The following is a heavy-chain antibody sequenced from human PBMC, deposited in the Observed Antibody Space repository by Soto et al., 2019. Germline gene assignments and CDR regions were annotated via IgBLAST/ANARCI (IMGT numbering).Heavy chain of an antibody. D-gene: IGHD3-3*01. J-gene: IGHJ5*02. CDR3: ARSSGGNFGIIIEGSNWFDP. Sequence: QVQLVQSGAEVKRPGASVKVSCKAPGDTFTSYYLNWVRQAPGQGLEWMGVINPHGGSTKYAQKFQGRITMTTETSRSTVYMELSSLRSDDTAIDDCARSSGGNFGIIIEGSNWFDPWGQGPLVTVSS. CDR1: GDTFTSYY. V-gene: IGHV1-46*01. CDR2: INPHGGST.